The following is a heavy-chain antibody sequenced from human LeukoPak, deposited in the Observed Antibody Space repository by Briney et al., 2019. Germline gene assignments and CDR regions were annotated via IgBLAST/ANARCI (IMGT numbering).Heavy chain of an antibody. CDR1: GGSISSYY. V-gene: IGHV4-59*01. CDR2: IYYSGST. D-gene: IGHD6-6*01. Sequence: SETLSLTCTVSGGSISSYYWSWIRQPPGKGLEWIGYIYYSGSTNYNPSLKSRVTISVDTSKNQFSLKLSSVTAADTAVYYCARGQSETRIAARPWYYMDVWGKGTTVTVSS. CDR3: ARGQSETRIAARPWYYMDV. J-gene: IGHJ6*03.